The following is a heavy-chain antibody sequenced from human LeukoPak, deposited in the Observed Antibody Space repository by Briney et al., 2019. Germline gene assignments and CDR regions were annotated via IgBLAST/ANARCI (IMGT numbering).Heavy chain of an antibody. V-gene: IGHV3-15*01. CDR3: LYASGSYYKGFDY. CDR1: GFTFSNAW. J-gene: IGHJ4*02. CDR2: IKSKTDGGTT. Sequence: TPGGSLRLSCAASGFTFSNAWMSWVRQAPGKGLEWVGRIKSKTDGGTTDYAAPVKGRFTISRDDSKNTLYLQMNGLKTEDTAVYYCLYASGSYYKGFDYWGQGTLVTVSS. D-gene: IGHD3-10*01.